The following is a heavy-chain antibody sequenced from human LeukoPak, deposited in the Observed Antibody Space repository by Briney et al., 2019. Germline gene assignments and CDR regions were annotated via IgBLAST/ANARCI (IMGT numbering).Heavy chain of an antibody. Sequence: PSETLSLTCTVSGGSISSSSYYWGWIRQPPGKGLEWIGSIYYSGSTYYNPSLKSRVTISVDTSKNQFSPKLSSVTAADTAVYYCARGGAARRRWFDPWGQGTLVTVSS. V-gene: IGHV4-39*07. CDR1: GGSISSSSYY. CDR3: ARGGAARRRWFDP. J-gene: IGHJ5*02. D-gene: IGHD6-6*01. CDR2: IYYSGST.